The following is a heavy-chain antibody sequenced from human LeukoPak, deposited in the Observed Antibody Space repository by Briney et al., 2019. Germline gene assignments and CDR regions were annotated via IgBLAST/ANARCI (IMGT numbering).Heavy chain of an antibody. V-gene: IGHV3-15*07. CDR1: GFTFSSYS. D-gene: IGHD3-10*01. Sequence: PGGSLRLSCAASGFTFSSYSMNWVRQAPGKGLEWVGRIKSKTDGGTTDYAAPVKGRFTISRDDSKNTLYLQMNSLKTEDTAVYYCTTDCLLWFGSCGYYYGMDVWGQGTTVTVSS. CDR3: TTDCLLWFGSCGYYYGMDV. CDR2: IKSKTDGGTT. J-gene: IGHJ6*02.